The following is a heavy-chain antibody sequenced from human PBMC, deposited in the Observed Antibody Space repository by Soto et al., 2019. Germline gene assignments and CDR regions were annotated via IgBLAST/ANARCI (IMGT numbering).Heavy chain of an antibody. Sequence: EVQLVESGGGLVQPGGSLRLSCAASGFTFSSYSMNWIRQVPGKGLEWVSYITGSSSTTYYADSVKGRFTISRDNANNSLYLHMNSLRAEDTALYYCARDRGFRNPLDNWGQGILVTVSS. D-gene: IGHD3-10*01. CDR1: GFTFSSYS. V-gene: IGHV3-48*01. CDR3: ARDRGFRNPLDN. J-gene: IGHJ4*02. CDR2: ITGSSSTT.